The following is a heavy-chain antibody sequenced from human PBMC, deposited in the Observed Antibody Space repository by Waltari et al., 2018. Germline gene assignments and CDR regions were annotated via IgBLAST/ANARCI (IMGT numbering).Heavy chain of an antibody. V-gene: IGHV3-7*01. CDR1: GFTFSSSW. J-gene: IGHJ4*02. CDR3: AIGGVETSWYWRY. Sequence: EVQVVESGGGLVQPGGSLRLSCVASGFTFSSSWMTWVRQAPGKGLRWVAKIKTEGSGTYYVDVGKGRFTISRDNTKNSLYLQMSSLRAEDTAVYCCAIGGVETSWYWRYWGQGTLVTVSS. CDR2: IKTEGSGT. D-gene: IGHD6-13*01.